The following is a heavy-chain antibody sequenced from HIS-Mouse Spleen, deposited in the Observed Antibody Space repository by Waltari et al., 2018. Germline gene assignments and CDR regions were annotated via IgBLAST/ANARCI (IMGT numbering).Heavy chain of an antibody. CDR3: AREGDL. J-gene: IGHJ4*02. CDR2: ISYDGSNK. D-gene: IGHD3-10*01. CDR1: GFTFSSYA. V-gene: IGHV3-30-3*01. Sequence: QVQLVESGGGVVQPGRSLRLSCAASGFTFSSYAMHWVRQAPGKGLEWGAVISYDGSNKYYADSVKGRFTISRDNSKNTLYLQMNSLRAEDTAVYYCAREGDLWGQGTLVTVSS.